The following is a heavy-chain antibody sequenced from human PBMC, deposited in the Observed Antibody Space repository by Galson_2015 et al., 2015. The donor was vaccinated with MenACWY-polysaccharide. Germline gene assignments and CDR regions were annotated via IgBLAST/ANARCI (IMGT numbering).Heavy chain of an antibody. J-gene: IGHJ5*02. CDR3: ARGGKYYYDSSGYLNWFDP. D-gene: IGHD3-22*01. CDR1: GYSFSSYD. CDR2: MNPNSGNT. V-gene: IGHV1-8*01. Sequence: SVKVSCKASGYSFSSYDINWVRQTTGQGLEWMGWMNPNSGNTGYAQKFQGRVTMTRNTAISIAYMELSSLRSEDTAVYYCARGGKYYYDSSGYLNWFDPWGQGTLVTVSS.